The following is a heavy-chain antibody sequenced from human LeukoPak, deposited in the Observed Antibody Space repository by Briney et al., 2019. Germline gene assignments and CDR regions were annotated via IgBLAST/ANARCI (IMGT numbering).Heavy chain of an antibody. Sequence: PSQTLSLTCTVSGGSISSGGYYWSWIRQPPGKGLEWIGYIYYSGSTNYNPSLKSRVTISVDTSKNQFSLKLSSVTAADTAVYYCASGPDGGYSYGYYYYGMDVWGQGTTVTVSS. D-gene: IGHD5-18*01. V-gene: IGHV4-61*08. CDR1: GGSISSGGYY. CDR2: IYYSGST. CDR3: ASGPDGGYSYGYYYYGMDV. J-gene: IGHJ6*02.